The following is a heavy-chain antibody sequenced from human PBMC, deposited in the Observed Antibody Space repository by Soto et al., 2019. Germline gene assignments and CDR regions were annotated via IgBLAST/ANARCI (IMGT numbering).Heavy chain of an antibody. CDR1: GYTFTGYY. J-gene: IGHJ6*03. V-gene: IGHV1-2*04. Sequence: GASVKVSCKASGYTFTGYYMHWVRQAPGQGLEWMGWINPNSGGTNYVQKFQGWVTMTRDTSISTAYMELSRLRSDDTAVYYCARGSAVDTAMVTSVYYMDVWGKGTTVTVSS. D-gene: IGHD5-18*01. CDR2: INPNSGGT. CDR3: ARGSAVDTAMVTSVYYMDV.